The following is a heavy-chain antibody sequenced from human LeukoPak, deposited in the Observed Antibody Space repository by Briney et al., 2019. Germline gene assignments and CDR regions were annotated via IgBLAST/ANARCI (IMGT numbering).Heavy chain of an antibody. J-gene: IGHJ5*02. CDR3: ARVWQQSSNWFDP. CDR1: GFTFSSYA. Sequence: GGSLRLSCAASGFTFSSYAVHWVRQAPGKGLEWVAVISYDGSTKYYADSVKGRFTISRDNSKNTLYLQMNSLRAEDTAVYYCARVWQQSSNWFDPWGQGTLVTVSP. V-gene: IGHV3-30-3*01. D-gene: IGHD6-13*01. CDR2: ISYDGSTK.